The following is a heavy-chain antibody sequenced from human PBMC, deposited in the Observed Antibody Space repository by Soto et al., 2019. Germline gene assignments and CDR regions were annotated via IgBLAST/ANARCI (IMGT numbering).Heavy chain of an antibody. J-gene: IGHJ5*02. CDR1: GLSITDSEMG. V-gene: IGHV2-26*01. CDR3: ARRHLAVAVSPWFDP. D-gene: IGHD6-19*01. Sequence: QVTLKESGPVLVKPTETLTLRCTVSGLSITDSEMGVSWIRQPPGQPLEWLAHIDSSGEKSYRTFLKTRLAISKDTSKSQLVVTMTNMHPADTATYYCARRHLAVAVSPWFDPWGQGIPVTVSS. CDR2: IDSSGEK.